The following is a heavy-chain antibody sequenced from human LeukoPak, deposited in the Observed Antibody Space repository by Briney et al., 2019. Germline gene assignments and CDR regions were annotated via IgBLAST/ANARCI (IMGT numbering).Heavy chain of an antibody. CDR1: GGSISSYY. D-gene: IGHD1-1*01. CDR2: IYHSGST. CDR3: ARAGTYYYYMDV. Sequence: PSETLSLTCTVSGGSISSYYWSWIRQPPGKGLEWIGYIYHSGSTYYNPSLKSRVTISVDRSKNQFSLKLSSVTAADTAVYYCARAGTYYYYMDVWGKGTTVTVSS. V-gene: IGHV4-59*12. J-gene: IGHJ6*03.